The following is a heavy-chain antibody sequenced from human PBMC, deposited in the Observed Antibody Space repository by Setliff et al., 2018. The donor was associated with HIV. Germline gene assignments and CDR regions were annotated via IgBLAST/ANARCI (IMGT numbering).Heavy chain of an antibody. D-gene: IGHD3-3*01. J-gene: IGHJ6*02. V-gene: IGHV4-61*02. Sequence: PSETLSLTCTVSGGSISSGSYFWTWIRQPAGKGLEWIGRIYTSGSTNYNPSLKSRVTISVDTSKNQFSLKPSSVIAADTAVYYCARIFGDQGYYYGMDVWGQGTTVTVSS. CDR3: ARIFGDQGYYYGMDV. CDR1: GGSISSGSYF. CDR2: IYTSGST.